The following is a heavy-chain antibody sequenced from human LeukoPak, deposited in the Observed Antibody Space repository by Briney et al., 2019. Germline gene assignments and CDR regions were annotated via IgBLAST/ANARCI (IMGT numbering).Heavy chain of an antibody. CDR1: GYSISSGYH. Sequence: SETLSLTCSVSGYSISSGYHWGWIRQPPGKGLEWIGSIYHSGSTYYNPSLKGRVTISVDTSKNQFSLKLSSVTAADTAVYYCASGPVNSLGITASHAFDIWGQGTMVTVSS. V-gene: IGHV4-38-2*02. D-gene: IGHD7-27*01. CDR3: ASGPVNSLGITASHAFDI. CDR2: IYHSGST. J-gene: IGHJ3*02.